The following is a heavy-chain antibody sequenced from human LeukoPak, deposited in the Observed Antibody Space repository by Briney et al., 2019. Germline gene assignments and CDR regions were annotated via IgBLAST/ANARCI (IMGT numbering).Heavy chain of an antibody. J-gene: IGHJ3*02. CDR1: GYTFTSYD. CDR3: ARDGATMIVGPPSDTTLDAFDI. D-gene: IGHD3-22*01. Sequence: ASVKVSCKASGYTFTSYDINWVRQATGQGLEWMGWMNPNSGNTGYAQKSQGRVTMTRNTSISTAYMELSSLRSEDTAVYYCARDGATMIVGPPSDTTLDAFDIWGQGTMVTVSS. CDR2: MNPNSGNT. V-gene: IGHV1-8*01.